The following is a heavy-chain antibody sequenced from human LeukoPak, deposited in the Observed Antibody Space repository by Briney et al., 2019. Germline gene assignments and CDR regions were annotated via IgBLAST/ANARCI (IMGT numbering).Heavy chain of an antibody. CDR2: ITAMGRDT. J-gene: IGHJ4*02. CDR1: GFTFSNCA. Sequence: GGSLRLSCAASGFTFSNCAMSWVRQAPGKGLGWVSAITAMGRDTAYADSVKGRFTISRDNSKNTLFLQMNSLRAEDTAVYYCAGAYNYVIFDYWGQGTLATVSS. CDR3: AGAYNYVIFDY. D-gene: IGHD5-24*01. V-gene: IGHV3-23*01.